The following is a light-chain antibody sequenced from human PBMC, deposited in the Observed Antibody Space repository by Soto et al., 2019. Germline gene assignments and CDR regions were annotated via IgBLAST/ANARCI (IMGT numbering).Light chain of an antibody. V-gene: IGLV2-14*01. J-gene: IGLJ2*01. CDR3: SSYTSRSTVV. CDR2: DVS. CDR1: SSDVGGYNY. Sequence: QSVLTQPASVSGSPGQSITISCTGTSSDVGGYNYVSWYQQHPGKAPKLMTYDVSNRPSGGSNRFSCSKSGNTASLAIFGLQAEDEADYYCSSYTSRSTVVFGGGTKLAVL.